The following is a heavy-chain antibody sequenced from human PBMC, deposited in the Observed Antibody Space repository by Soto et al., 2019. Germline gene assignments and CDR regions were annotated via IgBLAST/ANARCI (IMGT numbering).Heavy chain of an antibody. V-gene: IGHV3-23*01. Sequence: SLRLSCAASGFTFSSYAMSWVRQAPGKGLEWVSAISGSGGSTYYADSVKGRFTISRDNSKNTLYLQMNSLRAEDTAVYYCAREGLYCSGGSCYFVPSIDYWGQGTLVTVSS. J-gene: IGHJ4*02. CDR1: GFTFSSYA. CDR3: AREGLYCSGGSCYFVPSIDY. CDR2: ISGSGGST. D-gene: IGHD2-15*01.